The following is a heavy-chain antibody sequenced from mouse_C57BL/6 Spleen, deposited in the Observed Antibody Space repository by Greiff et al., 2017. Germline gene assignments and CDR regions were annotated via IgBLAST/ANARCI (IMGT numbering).Heavy chain of an antibody. CDR2: IYPGDGDT. Sequence: VKLMESGPELVKPGASVKISCKASGYAFSSSWMNWVKQRPGKGLEWIGRIYPGDGDTNYNGKFKGKATLTADKSSSTAYMQLSSLTSEDSAVYFCARRGLLYWYFDVWGTGTTVTVSS. CDR3: ARRGLLYWYFDV. D-gene: IGHD3-3*01. J-gene: IGHJ1*03. CDR1: GYAFSSSW. V-gene: IGHV1-82*01.